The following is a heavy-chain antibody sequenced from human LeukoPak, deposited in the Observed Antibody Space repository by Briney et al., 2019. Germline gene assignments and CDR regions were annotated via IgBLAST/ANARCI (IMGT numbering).Heavy chain of an antibody. J-gene: IGHJ4*02. Sequence: PGGSLRLSCAASGFSFRSYAMSWVRQAPGKGLEWVSTISGSGVSSYYADSVKGRLTISRDNSKNTLYLQMNSLRAEDTAVYYCAKIAVAGYSANYYYFDYWGQGTLVTVSS. V-gene: IGHV3-23*01. CDR1: GFSFRSYA. CDR2: ISGSGVSS. CDR3: AKIAVAGYSANYYYFDY. D-gene: IGHD6-19*01.